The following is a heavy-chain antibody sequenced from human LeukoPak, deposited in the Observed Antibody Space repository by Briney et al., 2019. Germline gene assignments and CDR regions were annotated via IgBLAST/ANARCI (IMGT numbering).Heavy chain of an antibody. CDR3: ARDESGSALDY. D-gene: IGHD6-25*01. CDR2: IKQDGSEK. J-gene: IGHJ4*02. CDR1: GFTFSSYG. Sequence: PGGSLRLSCAASGFTFSSYGMHWVRQAPGKGLEWVANIKQDGSEKYYVDSVKGRFTVSRDNAKNSLYLQMNSLRAEDTAVYYCARDESGSALDYWGQGTLVTVSS. V-gene: IGHV3-7*01.